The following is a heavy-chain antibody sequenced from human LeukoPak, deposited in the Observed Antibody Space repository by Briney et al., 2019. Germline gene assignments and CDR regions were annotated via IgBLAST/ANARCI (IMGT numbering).Heavy chain of an antibody. V-gene: IGHV1-69*05. CDR3: AGFLYDTSGDAFDI. J-gene: IGHJ3*02. CDR1: VPTFTSYA. D-gene: IGHD3-22*01. CDR2: FIPIYGSP. Sequence: GSSVKVSCKASVPTFTSYAINWVRHAPGQGLEWMGGFIPIYGSPTYAQNFQGRVTYTTDEPTYTAYMELTNLKSDDTAVYFCAGFLYDTSGDAFDIWGQGTMVTVSS.